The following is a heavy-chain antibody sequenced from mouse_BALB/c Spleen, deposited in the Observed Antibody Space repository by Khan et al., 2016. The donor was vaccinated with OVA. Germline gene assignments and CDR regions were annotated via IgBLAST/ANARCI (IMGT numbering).Heavy chain of an antibody. CDR1: GYSITSDYA. CDR2: ISYSGRT. Sequence: EVQLQESGPGLVKPSQSLSLTCTVTGYSITSDYAWNWIRQFPGNKLEWMGYISYSGRTSYNPSLNSRISITRDTSKNQFFLQLNSVTTEDTATDYCARSVTITTVVATDFDYWGQGTTLTVSS. D-gene: IGHD1-1*01. CDR3: ARSVTITTVVATDFDY. J-gene: IGHJ2*01. V-gene: IGHV3-2*02.